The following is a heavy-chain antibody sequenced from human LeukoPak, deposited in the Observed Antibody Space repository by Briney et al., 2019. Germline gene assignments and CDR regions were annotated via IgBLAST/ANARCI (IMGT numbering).Heavy chain of an antibody. J-gene: IGHJ4*02. CDR3: AKDVGKWESLHFFDY. CDR1: GFTFSSYG. D-gene: IGHD1-26*01. V-gene: IGHV3-23*01. CDR2: ISGSGAST. Sequence: GGSLRLSCAASGFTFSSYGMHWVRQAPGKGLEWISGISGSGASTYYADSVTGRFTISRDNSRNTLYLQMNSLRGDDTAVYYCAKDVGKWESLHFFDYWGQGTLVTVSS.